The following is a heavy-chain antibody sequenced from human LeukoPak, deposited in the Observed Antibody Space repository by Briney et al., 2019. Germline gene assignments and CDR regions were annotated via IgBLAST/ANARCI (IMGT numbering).Heavy chain of an antibody. V-gene: IGHV3-53*01. CDR1: GFTPSSNS. Sequence: PGRSLRLSCTVSGFTPSSNSMSWVRQAPGKGLEWVSFIYRGGSTQYSDSVKGRFTISRDNSKNTLYLQMNSLRAEDAAVYYCARRAGDYSHPYDYWGQGTLVAVSS. D-gene: IGHD3-22*01. CDR2: IYRGGST. CDR3: ARRAGDYSHPYDY. J-gene: IGHJ4*02.